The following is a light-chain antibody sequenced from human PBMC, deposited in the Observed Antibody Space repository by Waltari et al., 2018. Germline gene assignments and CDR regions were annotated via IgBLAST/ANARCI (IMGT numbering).Light chain of an antibody. CDR3: QHYVRLPAT. V-gene: IGKV3-20*01. Sequence: EIVLTQSPGTLSLSPGERATLSCRASQSVGGTLAGYPQKPGQAPRILMYGASIRAPGTPDRFSGTGSGTDFSLTISRLEPEDFAVYYCQHYVRLPATFGQGTKVEIK. CDR2: GAS. CDR1: QSVGGT. J-gene: IGKJ1*01.